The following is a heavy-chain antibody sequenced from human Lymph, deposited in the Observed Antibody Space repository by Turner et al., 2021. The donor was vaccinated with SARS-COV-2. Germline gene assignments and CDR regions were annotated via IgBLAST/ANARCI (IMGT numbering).Heavy chain of an antibody. CDR2: ISYDVSYK. J-gene: IGHJ6*02. V-gene: IGHV3-30-3*01. D-gene: IGHD4-4*01. CDR3: ARDSGSKYYNYYGMDV. CDR1: GFTFSSYA. Sequence: QVQLVESGGGVVQPGRSLRLSCADSGFTFSSYAFHWVRQAPGKWLEWVAVISYDVSYKYYAYSVKSRFTISRDNSKNTLYVQMNSLRAEDTALYYCARDSGSKYYNYYGMDVGGQGTTVTVSS.